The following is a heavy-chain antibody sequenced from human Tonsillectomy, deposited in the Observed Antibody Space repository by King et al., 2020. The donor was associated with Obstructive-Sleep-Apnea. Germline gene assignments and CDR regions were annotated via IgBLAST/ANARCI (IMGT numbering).Heavy chain of an antibody. Sequence: QLVQSGAEVKKRGASVKVSCKASGYTFTSYAMHWVRQAPGQRLEWMGWINAGNGNTKYSQKFQGRVTITRDTSASTAYMELSSLRSEDTAVYYCARGYGWEGWYFDLWGRGTLVTVSS. CDR3: ARGYGWEGWYFDL. CDR2: INAGNGNT. CDR1: GYTFTSYA. J-gene: IGHJ2*01. V-gene: IGHV1-3*01. D-gene: IGHD2-8*02.